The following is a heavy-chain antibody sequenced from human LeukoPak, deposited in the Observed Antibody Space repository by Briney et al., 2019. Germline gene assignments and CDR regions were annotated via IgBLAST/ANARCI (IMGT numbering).Heavy chain of an antibody. J-gene: IGHJ4*02. Sequence: GGSLRLSCAASGFTVSSNYMSWVRQAPGEGLEWVSVIYSGGSTYYADSVKGRFTISRDNSKNTLYLQMNSLRAEDTAVYYCARGQRYYYDSSGYYPFDYWGQGTLVTVSS. D-gene: IGHD3-22*01. V-gene: IGHV3-66*01. CDR3: ARGQRYYYDSSGYYPFDY. CDR1: GFTVSSNY. CDR2: IYSGGST.